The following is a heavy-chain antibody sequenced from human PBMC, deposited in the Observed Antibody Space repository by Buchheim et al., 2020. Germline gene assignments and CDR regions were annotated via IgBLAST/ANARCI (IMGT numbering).Heavy chain of an antibody. CDR3: ARDGYNWRGYYYYGMDV. V-gene: IGHV3-74*01. J-gene: IGHJ6*02. CDR2: INSDGSST. CDR1: GFTFSSYW. D-gene: IGHD5-24*01. Sequence: EVQLVKSGGGLVQPGGSLRLSCAASGFTFSSYWMHWVRQAPGKGLVWVSRINSDGSSTTYADSVKGRFTISRDNAKNTLYLQMNSLRAEDTAVYYCARDGYNWRGYYYYGMDVWGQGTT.